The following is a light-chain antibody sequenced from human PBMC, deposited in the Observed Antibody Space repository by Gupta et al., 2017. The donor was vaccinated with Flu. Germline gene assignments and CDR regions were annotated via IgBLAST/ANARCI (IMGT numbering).Light chain of an antibody. CDR3: QQYYSYPYT. J-gene: IGKJ2*01. V-gene: IGKV1-8*01. CDR2: AAS. CDR1: QGISSY. Sequence: IRMTQSPSSFSASTGDRVTITCRASQGISSYLAWYQQKPGKAPKLLIYAASTLQSGVPSRFSGSGSGTDFTLTISCLQSEDFATYYCQQYYSYPYTFGQGTKLEIK.